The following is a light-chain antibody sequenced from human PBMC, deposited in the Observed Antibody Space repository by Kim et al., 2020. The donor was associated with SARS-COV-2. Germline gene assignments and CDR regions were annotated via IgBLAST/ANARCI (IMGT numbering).Light chain of an antibody. CDR2: GNS. CDR3: QSYDSSLSGWV. J-gene: IGLJ3*02. CDR1: SSNIGAGYD. V-gene: IGLV1-40*01. Sequence: VTISCTGSSSNIGAGYDVHWYQQLPGTAPKLLIYGNSNRPSGVPDRFSGSKSGTSASLAITGLQAEDEADYYCQSYDSSLSGWVFGGGTQLTVL.